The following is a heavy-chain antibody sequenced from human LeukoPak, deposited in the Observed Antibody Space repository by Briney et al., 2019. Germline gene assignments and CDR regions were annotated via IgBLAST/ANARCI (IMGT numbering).Heavy chain of an antibody. CDR1: GGSISSSSYY. Sequence: SETLSLTCTVSGGSISSSSYYWGWIRQPPWKGLEWLVSIYYSGSTYYNPSLKSRVTISVDTSKNQFSLKLSSVTAADTAVYYCARVGIAAPLGCIDYWRQGTLVTVSS. V-gene: IGHV4-39*01. D-gene: IGHD6-6*01. CDR2: IYYSGST. CDR3: ARVGIAAPLGCIDY. J-gene: IGHJ4*02.